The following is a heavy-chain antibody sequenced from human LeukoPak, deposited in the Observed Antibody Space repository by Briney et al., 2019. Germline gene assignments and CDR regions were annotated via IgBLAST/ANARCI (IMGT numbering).Heavy chain of an antibody. CDR1: GGSFSGYY. V-gene: IGHV4-34*01. D-gene: IGHD2-2*01. CDR2: INHSGST. J-gene: IGHJ6*02. Sequence: SETLSLTCAVYGGSFSGYYWSWIRQPPGKGLEWIGEINHSGSTNYNPSLKSRVTISVDTSKYQFSLKLSSVTAADTAVYYYAREGEYQLLSDYYYYGMDVWGQGTTVTVSS. CDR3: AREGEYQLLSDYYYYGMDV.